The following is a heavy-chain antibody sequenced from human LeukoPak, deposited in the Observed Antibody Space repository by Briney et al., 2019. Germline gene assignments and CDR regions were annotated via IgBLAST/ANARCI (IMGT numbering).Heavy chain of an antibody. V-gene: IGHV3-43*01. CDR3: ARRYFDY. J-gene: IGHJ4*02. Sequence: GGSLRLSCATSGFNFDRYTIHWVRQAPGKGLEWVSLAGWAGGTTFYSDSVRGRFTISRDNAKDSLYLQMNSLRAEDTAVYYCARRYFDYWGQGTLVTVSS. CDR1: GFNFDRYT. CDR2: AGWAGGTT.